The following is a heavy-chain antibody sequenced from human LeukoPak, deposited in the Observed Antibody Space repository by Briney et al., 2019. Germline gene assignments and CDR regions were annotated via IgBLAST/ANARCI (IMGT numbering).Heavy chain of an antibody. CDR3: ARDQTTGSFDY. CDR1: GYIFTSYF. D-gene: IGHD4-17*01. J-gene: IGHJ4*02. V-gene: IGHV1-46*01. CDR2: INPSGGST. Sequence: ASVKVSCKASGYIFTSYFMHWVRQAPGQGLEWMGIINPSGGSTSYSQKFQGRVTITRDTSTSTVYMELSSLRSEDTAVYYCARDQTTGSFDYWGQGTLVTVPS.